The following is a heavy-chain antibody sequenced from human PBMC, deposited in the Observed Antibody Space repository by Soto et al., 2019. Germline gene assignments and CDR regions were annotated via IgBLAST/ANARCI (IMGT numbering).Heavy chain of an antibody. Sequence: GESLKISCKGSGYSFTIYWIGWVRQRPGKGLEWMGIIYPGDSDTRYSPSFQGQVTISADKSISTAYLQWSSLKASDTAMYYCARFSVTTDYYYGMDVWGQGTTVTVS. CDR3: ARFSVTTDYYYGMDV. J-gene: IGHJ6*02. CDR2: IYPGDSDT. D-gene: IGHD4-4*01. V-gene: IGHV5-51*01. CDR1: GYSFTIYW.